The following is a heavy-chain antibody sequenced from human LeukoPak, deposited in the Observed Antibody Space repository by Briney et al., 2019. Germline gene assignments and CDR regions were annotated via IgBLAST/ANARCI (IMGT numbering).Heavy chain of an antibody. V-gene: IGHV3-21*01. CDR1: GGSIRNYY. Sequence: ETLSLTCTVSGGSIRNYYWSWIRQPPGKGLEWVSSISSSSSYIYYADSVKGRFTISRDNAKNSLYLQMNSLRAEDTAVYYCARDRGVGIGAFDIWGQGTMVTVSS. D-gene: IGHD6-13*01. J-gene: IGHJ3*02. CDR2: ISSSSSYI. CDR3: ARDRGVGIGAFDI.